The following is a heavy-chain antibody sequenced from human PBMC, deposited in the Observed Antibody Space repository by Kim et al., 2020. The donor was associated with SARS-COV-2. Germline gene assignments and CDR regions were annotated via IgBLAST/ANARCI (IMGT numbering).Heavy chain of an antibody. J-gene: IGHJ4*02. CDR3: ARDLGDFGSQLGVFFDY. V-gene: IGHV1-18*04. D-gene: IGHD2-21*01. CDR2: ISAYNDKT. Sequence: ASVKVSCKTFGYTFTSFGVSWVRQAPGQGLEWMGWISAYNDKTDYAQKLQGGVTMTTDTSTSTAYMELRSLRSDDTAVYYCARDLGDFGSQLGVFFDYWGQGSLVTVSS. CDR1: GYTFTSFG.